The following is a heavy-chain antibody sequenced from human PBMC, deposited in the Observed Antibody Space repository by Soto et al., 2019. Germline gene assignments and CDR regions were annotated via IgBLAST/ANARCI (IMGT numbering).Heavy chain of an antibody. D-gene: IGHD2-2*01. CDR3: AMYIVVVPAALGWYYHGMAV. V-gene: IGHV1-18*01. Sequence: ASVKVSCKASGYTFTSYGISWVRQAPGQGLEWMGWISAYNGNTNYAQKLQGRVTMTTDTSTSTAYMELRSLRSDDTAVYYCAMYIVVVPAALGWYYHGMAVWGQGTTVTAP. J-gene: IGHJ6*02. CDR2: ISAYNGNT. CDR1: GYTFTSYG.